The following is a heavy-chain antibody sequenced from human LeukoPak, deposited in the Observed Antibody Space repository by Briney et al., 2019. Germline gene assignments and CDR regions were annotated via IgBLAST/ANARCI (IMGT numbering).Heavy chain of an antibody. CDR1: GGSFSGYY. D-gene: IGHD5-18*01. CDR3: ARRLWGTIDY. J-gene: IGHJ4*02. V-gene: IGHV4-34*01. CDR2: INHSGST. Sequence: PSETLSLTCAVYGGSFSGYYWSWIRQPPGKGLEWIGEINHSGSTNYNPSLKSRVTISVDTSKNQFSLKLSSVTAADTAVYYCARRLWGTIDYWGQGTLVTVSS.